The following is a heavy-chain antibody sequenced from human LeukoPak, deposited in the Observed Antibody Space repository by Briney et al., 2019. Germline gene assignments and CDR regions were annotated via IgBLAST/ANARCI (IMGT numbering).Heavy chain of an antibody. CDR3: ARGWTDDTGY. D-gene: IGHD1-1*01. Sequence: ASVKVSCKAFGYTFTGYYMHWVRQAPGQGLEWMGWINPKSGGTNYAQEFQGRVTMTRDASIITAYMELRSLTSDDTAVYYCARGWTDDTGYWGQGTLVTVSS. CDR1: GYTFTGYY. CDR2: INPKSGGT. J-gene: IGHJ4*02. V-gene: IGHV1-2*02.